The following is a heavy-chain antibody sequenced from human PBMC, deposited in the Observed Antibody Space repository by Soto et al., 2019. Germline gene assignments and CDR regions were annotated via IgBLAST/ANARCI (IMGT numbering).Heavy chain of an antibody. D-gene: IGHD6-6*01. CDR3: ARGSEGPLIAARNWFDP. CDR2: IYYSGST. J-gene: IGHJ5*02. V-gene: IGHV4-31*03. CDR1: GGSISSGGYY. Sequence: SETLSLTCTVSGGSISSGGYYWSWIRQHPGKGLEWIGYIYYSGSTYYNPSLKSRVTVSVDTSKNQFSLKLSSVTAADTAVYYCARGSEGPLIAARNWFDPWGQGTLVTVSS.